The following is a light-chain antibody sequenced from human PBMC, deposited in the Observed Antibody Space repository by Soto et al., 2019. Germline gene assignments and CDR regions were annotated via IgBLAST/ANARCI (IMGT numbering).Light chain of an antibody. V-gene: IGKV3-11*01. Sequence: IVLTPSPATPSLSPGERATLSCRASQSVSSYLAWYQQKPGQAPRLLIYEASTRATGIPARFSGGGSGTDFTLTITSLEPEDFAVYYCQQRGHWPPTCGPGTKVDNK. CDR2: EAS. J-gene: IGKJ3*01. CDR3: QQRGHWPPT. CDR1: QSVSSY.